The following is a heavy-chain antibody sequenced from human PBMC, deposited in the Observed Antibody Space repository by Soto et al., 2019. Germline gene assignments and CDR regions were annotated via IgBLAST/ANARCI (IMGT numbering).Heavy chain of an antibody. J-gene: IGHJ3*02. CDR3: AKDFVAYNRIYDPFDI. CDR2: IGGDAST. D-gene: IGHD1-1*01. CDR1: GFTFSNYA. Sequence: PGGSLRLSCAASGFTFSNYAMNWVRQAPGRGLEWDSVIGGDASTYYADSVKGRFTVSRDNSKNTLYLQMDSLRAEDTAVYYCAKDFVAYNRIYDPFDIWGQGTMVIVSS. V-gene: IGHV3-23*01.